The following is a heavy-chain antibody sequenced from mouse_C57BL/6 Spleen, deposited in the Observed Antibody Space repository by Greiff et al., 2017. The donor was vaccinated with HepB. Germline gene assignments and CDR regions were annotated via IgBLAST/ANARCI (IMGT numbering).Heavy chain of an antibody. Sequence: EVQRVESGGGLVQPGGSLKLSCAASGFTFSDYYMYWVRQTPEKRLEWVAYISNGGGSTYYPDTVKGRFTISRDNAKNTLYLQMSRLKSEDTAMYYCARQEDYDYDGYAMDYWGQGTSVTVSS. V-gene: IGHV5-12*01. CDR3: ARQEDYDYDGYAMDY. J-gene: IGHJ4*01. D-gene: IGHD2-4*01. CDR1: GFTFSDYY. CDR2: ISNGGGST.